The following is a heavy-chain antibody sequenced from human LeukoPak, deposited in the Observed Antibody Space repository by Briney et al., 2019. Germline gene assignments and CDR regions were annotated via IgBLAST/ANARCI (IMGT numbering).Heavy chain of an antibody. J-gene: IGHJ4*02. CDR1: GGSISSNF. CDR2: TSYSGST. V-gene: IGHV4-59*01. D-gene: IGHD3-10*01. Sequence: SETLSLTCTVSGGSISSNFWSWVRQPPGKGLEWIGHTSYSGSTNYNPSLQSRVTISRDTSKNQFSLKMTSVTAADTAVYYCARAGGSGSYPTVFESWGQGTLVTVSS. CDR3: ARAGGSGSYPTVFES.